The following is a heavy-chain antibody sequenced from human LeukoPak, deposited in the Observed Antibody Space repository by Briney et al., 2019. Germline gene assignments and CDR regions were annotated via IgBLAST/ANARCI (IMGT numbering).Heavy chain of an antibody. CDR3: ARHSSSWYFDYYYYYMDV. V-gene: IGHV4-4*09. J-gene: IGHJ6*03. D-gene: IGHD6-13*01. CDR1: GGSISSYY. Sequence: SETLSLTCTVSGGSISSYYWSWIRQPPGKGLEWIGYIYTSGSTNYNPSLKSRVTISVDTSKNQFSLKLSSATAADTAVYYCARHSSSWYFDYYYYYMDVWGKGTTVTVSS. CDR2: IYTSGST.